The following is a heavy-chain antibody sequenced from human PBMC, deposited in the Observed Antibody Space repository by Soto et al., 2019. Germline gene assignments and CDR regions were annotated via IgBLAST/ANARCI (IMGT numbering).Heavy chain of an antibody. V-gene: IGHV4-34*01. D-gene: IGHD3-3*01. CDR2: INHSGST. CDR1: GGSFSGYY. J-gene: IGHJ5*02. Sequence: QVQLQQWGAGLLKPSETLSLTCAVYGGSFSGYYWSWIRQPPGKGLEWIGEINHSGSTNYNPSPKSRVTISVDTSKNQFSLKLSSVTAADTAVYYCARGGRVITIFGVVIDNWFDPWGQGTLVTVSS. CDR3: ARGGRVITIFGVVIDNWFDP.